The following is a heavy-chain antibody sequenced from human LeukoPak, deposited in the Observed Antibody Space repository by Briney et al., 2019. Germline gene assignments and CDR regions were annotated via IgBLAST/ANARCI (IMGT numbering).Heavy chain of an antibody. CDR3: AKDIQTWPRFPDY. CDR2: ISDSGSTA. Sequence: GGSLRLSCGTSGFTFSNYAMSWVRQAPGKGLEWVSGISDSGSTAFYADSVKGRFTSSRDNPKSTLYLQMNSLRAEDTAVYYCAKDIQTWPRFPDYWGQGTLVTVSS. J-gene: IGHJ4*02. CDR1: GFTFSNYA. D-gene: IGHD5-12*01. V-gene: IGHV3-23*01.